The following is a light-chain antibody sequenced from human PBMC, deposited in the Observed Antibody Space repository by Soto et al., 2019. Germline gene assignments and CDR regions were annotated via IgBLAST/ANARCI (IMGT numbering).Light chain of an antibody. CDR1: TGAVTSGHW. CDR2: DTN. Sequence: QAVVTQESSLTVSPGGTVTVTCGSSTGAVTSGHWPYWFQQRPGQAPRTLIYDTNIKHSWTPGRFSGSLLGGKAALTLSGAQPEDEADYYCCLSHGGVVFFGGGTKLTVL. V-gene: IGLV7-46*01. J-gene: IGLJ2*01. CDR3: CLSHGGVVF.